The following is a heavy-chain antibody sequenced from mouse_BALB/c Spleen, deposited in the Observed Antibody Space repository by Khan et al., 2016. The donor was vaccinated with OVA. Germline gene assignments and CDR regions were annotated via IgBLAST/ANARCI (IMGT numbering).Heavy chain of an antibody. CDR3: ARRAI. Sequence: EVELVESGGGIVQPGGSLKSSCAASRFTISSYGMSSVRQTPDKRMELVATIDSNGGSTDHPDSVKRRITISGDNAKNALHLPMPSLTSDDTAMYYCARRAIWGQGTTLTVSS. V-gene: IGHV5-6-3*01. J-gene: IGHJ2*01. CDR1: RFTISSYG. D-gene: IGHD1-1*01. CDR2: IDSNGGST.